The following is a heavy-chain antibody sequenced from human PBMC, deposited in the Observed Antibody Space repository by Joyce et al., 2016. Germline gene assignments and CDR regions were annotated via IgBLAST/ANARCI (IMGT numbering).Heavy chain of an antibody. CDR3: AKDKYMRSSRESHFHH. Sequence: EVQLVDSGGVVVQPGGSLRLSCAASGFIFDDYTMFLVRQPPVKGLELVSLMTCDAGSIYYADSVKDRFTISRDNSKNSLFLQINSLKTEDTALYYCAKDKYMRSSRESHFHHWGQGTPVIVSS. CDR1: GFIFDDYT. D-gene: IGHD6-6*01. J-gene: IGHJ1*01. CDR2: MTCDAGSI. V-gene: IGHV3-43*01.